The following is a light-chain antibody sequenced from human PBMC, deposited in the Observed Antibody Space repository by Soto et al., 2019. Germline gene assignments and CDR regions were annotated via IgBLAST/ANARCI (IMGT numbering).Light chain of an antibody. CDR3: LQVDVYPWT. V-gene: IGKV3-15*01. CDR1: QSVSSY. Sequence: ELVLTQSPATLSLSPGARATLSCRASQSVSSYLAWYQQKPGQSPRLLIYGASTRATGIPARFSGIGSGTELTITISSLQPEDCETYYGLQVDVYPWTFGQGTKVDIK. CDR2: GAS. J-gene: IGKJ1*01.